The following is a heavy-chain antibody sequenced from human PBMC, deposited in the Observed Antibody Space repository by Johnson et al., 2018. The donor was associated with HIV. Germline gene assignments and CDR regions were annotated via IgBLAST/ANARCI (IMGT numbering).Heavy chain of an antibody. J-gene: IGHJ3*02. Sequence: QMQLVESGGGLVQPGGSLRLSCAASGFTFSSYAMHWVRQAPGKGLEWVAVISYDGSNEYYADSVKGRFTISRDNSKNMLFLQINSLRVEDTAVYYCARVRVGAFDIWGQGTMVTVSS. CDR1: GFTFSSYA. CDR3: ARVRVGAFDI. V-gene: IGHV3-30*14. D-gene: IGHD1-26*01. CDR2: ISYDGSNE.